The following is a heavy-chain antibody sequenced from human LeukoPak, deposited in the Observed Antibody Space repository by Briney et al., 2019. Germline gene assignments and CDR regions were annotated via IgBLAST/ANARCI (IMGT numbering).Heavy chain of an antibody. Sequence: GGSLRLFCAASGLTFSSYSMNWVRQAPGKGLEWVSSISSSSSYIYYADSVKGRFTISRDNSKNTLYLQMNSLRAEDTAVYYCAKAHSTGYYSNWFDPWGQGTLVTVSS. CDR1: GLTFSSYS. V-gene: IGHV3-21*04. J-gene: IGHJ5*02. CDR3: AKAHSTGYYSNWFDP. CDR2: ISSSSSYI. D-gene: IGHD3-9*01.